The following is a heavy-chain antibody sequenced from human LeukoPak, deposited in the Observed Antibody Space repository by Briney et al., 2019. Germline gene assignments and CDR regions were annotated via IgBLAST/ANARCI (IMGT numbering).Heavy chain of an antibody. V-gene: IGHV1-18*01. Sequence: GASVKVSCKASGYTFTSYGISWVRQAPGQGLEWMGWISAYNGNTNYAQKLHGRVTMTTDTSTSTAYMELRSLRSDDTAVYYCARDLYSYGPNDAFDIWGQGTMATVSS. CDR3: ARDLYSYGPNDAFDI. J-gene: IGHJ3*02. CDR2: ISAYNGNT. CDR1: GYTFTSYG. D-gene: IGHD5-18*01.